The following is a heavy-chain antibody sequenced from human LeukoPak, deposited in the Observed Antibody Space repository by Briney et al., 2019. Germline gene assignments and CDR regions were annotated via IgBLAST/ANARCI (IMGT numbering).Heavy chain of an antibody. CDR3: ARSRWANFDY. Sequence: GGSLRLSCAASGFTLSSYWMSWVRQAPGKELEWVANIKQDGSEKYYVDSVKGRFTISRDNAKNSLYLQMNSLRAEDTAVYYCARSRWANFDYWGQGTLVTVSS. V-gene: IGHV3-7*01. CDR2: IKQDGSEK. J-gene: IGHJ4*02. CDR1: GFTLSSYW. D-gene: IGHD6-13*01.